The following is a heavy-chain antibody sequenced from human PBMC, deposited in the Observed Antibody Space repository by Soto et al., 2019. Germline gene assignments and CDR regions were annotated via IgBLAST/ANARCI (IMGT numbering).Heavy chain of an antibody. D-gene: IGHD6-6*01. V-gene: IGHV4-30-2*01. J-gene: IGHJ5*02. Sequence: PSDTLSLTCAASGGSISRGDYSWSWVRQPPGKGLEWIAYIYHSGSTYYSPSLKSRVTISVDRSKNQFSLKLSSVTAADTAVYYCARHAYTSSSSCFDPWGQGTLVTVSS. CDR3: ARHAYTSSSSCFDP. CDR2: IYHSGST. CDR1: GGSISRGDYS.